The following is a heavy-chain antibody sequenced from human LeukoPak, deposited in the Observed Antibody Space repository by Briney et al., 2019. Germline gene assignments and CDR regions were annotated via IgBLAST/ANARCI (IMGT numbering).Heavy chain of an antibody. CDR2: IKQDGSEK. Sequence: GGSLRLSCAASGFTFSNVWMGWFRQAPGKGLEWVANIKQDGSEKYYVDSVKGRFTISRDNAKNSLYLQMNSLRAEDTAVYYCARVGGYSKPMDVWGKGTTVTVSS. V-gene: IGHV3-7*01. D-gene: IGHD4-11*01. J-gene: IGHJ6*04. CDR3: ARVGGYSKPMDV. CDR1: GFTFSNVW.